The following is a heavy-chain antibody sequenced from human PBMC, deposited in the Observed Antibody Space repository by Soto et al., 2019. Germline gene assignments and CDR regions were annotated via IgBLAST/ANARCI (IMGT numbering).Heavy chain of an antibody. Sequence: SETLCVTCTVSGGYISSYYWSWIRQPPGKGLEWIGYIYYSGSTNYNPSLKSRVTISVDTSKNQFSLKLSSVTAADTAVYYCARDSGRYYDFWSGYYPSHYYYYYMDVWGKGTTVTVSS. CDR2: IYYSGST. CDR1: GGYISSYY. CDR3: ARDSGRYYDFWSGYYPSHYYYYYMDV. D-gene: IGHD3-3*01. V-gene: IGHV4-59*01. J-gene: IGHJ6*03.